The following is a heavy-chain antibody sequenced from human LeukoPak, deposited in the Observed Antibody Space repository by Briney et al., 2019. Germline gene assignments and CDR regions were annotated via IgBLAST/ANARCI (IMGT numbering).Heavy chain of an antibody. CDR2: IYYSGST. CDR3: ARENGALDGMDV. D-gene: IGHD3-10*01. CDR1: GGSISSYY. J-gene: IGHJ6*02. Sequence: PSETLSLTCTVSGGSISSYYWSWIRQPPGKGLEWIGYIYYSGSTNYNPSHKSRVTISVDTSKNQFSLKLSSVTAADTAVYYCARENGALDGMDVWGQGTTVTVSS. V-gene: IGHV4-59*01.